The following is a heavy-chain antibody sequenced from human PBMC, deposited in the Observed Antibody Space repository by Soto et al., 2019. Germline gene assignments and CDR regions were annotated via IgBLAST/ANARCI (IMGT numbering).Heavy chain of an antibody. CDR2: MYNSGST. Sequence: QLQLQESGSGLVKPSQTLSLTCAVSGGSISSGDYCWSWIRQAPGKGLEWIGYMYNSGSTYYNPSLNRRVTISVDRSKNQFSLKLSSVTAADTAVYYCARVVVAAKGGWFDPWGQGTLVTVSS. V-gene: IGHV4-30-2*01. CDR3: ARVVVAAKGGWFDP. D-gene: IGHD2-15*01. J-gene: IGHJ5*02. CDR1: GGSISSGDYC.